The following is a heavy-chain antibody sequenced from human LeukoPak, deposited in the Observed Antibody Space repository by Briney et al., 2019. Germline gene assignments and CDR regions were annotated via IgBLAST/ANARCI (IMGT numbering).Heavy chain of an antibody. CDR3: ARGENLNWFDP. D-gene: IGHD1-14*01. CDR1: GDSISSYY. J-gene: IGHJ5*02. CDR2: IYYSGST. Sequence: SETLSLTCTVSGDSISSYYWSWIRQPPGKGLEWIGYIYYSGSTNYNPSLKSRVTISVDTSKNQFSLKLSSVTAADTAVYYCARGENLNWFDPWGQGTLVTVSS. V-gene: IGHV4-59*01.